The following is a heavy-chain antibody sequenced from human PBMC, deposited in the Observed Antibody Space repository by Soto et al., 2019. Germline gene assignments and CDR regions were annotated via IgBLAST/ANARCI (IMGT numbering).Heavy chain of an antibody. J-gene: IGHJ4*02. Sequence: QVQLVESGGGVVQPGRSLRLSCAASGFTFSSYAMHWVRQAPGKGLEWVAVISYDGSNKYYADSVKGRFTISRDNSKNTLYLQMNSLRAEDTAVYYCARVGRDYGGSSGDYWGQGTLVTVSS. CDR3: ARVGRDYGGSSGDY. D-gene: IGHD2-15*01. CDR1: GFTFSSYA. CDR2: ISYDGSNK. V-gene: IGHV3-30-3*01.